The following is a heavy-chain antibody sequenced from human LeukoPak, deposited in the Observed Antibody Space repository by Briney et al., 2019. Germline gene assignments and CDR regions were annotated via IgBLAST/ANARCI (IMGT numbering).Heavy chain of an antibody. CDR1: GFTVITND. CDR2: LYSDGNT. J-gene: IGHJ4*02. CDR3: ARVRKVGATTGYFDY. D-gene: IGHD1-26*01. V-gene: IGHV3-53*01. Sequence: GGSLRLSCAASGFTVITNDMTWVRQAPGKGLEWVSVLYSDGNTKYADSVQGRFTISRDNSKNTLYLEMNSLSPDDTAVYYCARVRKVGATTGYFDYWGQGTLVTVSS.